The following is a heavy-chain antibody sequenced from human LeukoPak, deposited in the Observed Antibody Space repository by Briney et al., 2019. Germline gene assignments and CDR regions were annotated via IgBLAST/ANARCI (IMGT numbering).Heavy chain of an antibody. CDR2: IHNSGRP. CDR1: GGSISSYY. Sequence: SETLSLTCTVSGGSISSYYWSWIRQPPGKGPEWIGYIHNSGRPDYNPSLKSRVTMSVDTSKNQFSLNLISVTAADTAVYYCARVSRWSDWAFEGWGQGTLVTVSS. J-gene: IGHJ4*02. CDR3: ARVSRWSDWAFEG. V-gene: IGHV4-59*01. D-gene: IGHD3-16*01.